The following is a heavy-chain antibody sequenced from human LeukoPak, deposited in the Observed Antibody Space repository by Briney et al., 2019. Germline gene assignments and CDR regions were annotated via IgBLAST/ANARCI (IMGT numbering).Heavy chain of an antibody. CDR1: GGSISSGGYY. J-gene: IGHJ4*02. CDR2: IYYSGST. V-gene: IGHV4-31*03. Sequence: SPSETLSLTCTVSGGSISSGGYYWSWLRQHPGKGLEWIGYIYYSGSTYYNPSLKSRVTISVDTSKNQFSLKLSSVTAADAAVYYCARSASSDPVDYWGQGTLVTVSS. CDR3: ARSASSDPVDY. D-gene: IGHD2-15*01.